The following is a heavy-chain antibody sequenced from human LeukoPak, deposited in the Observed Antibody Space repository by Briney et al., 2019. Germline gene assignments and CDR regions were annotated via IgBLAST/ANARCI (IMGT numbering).Heavy chain of an antibody. D-gene: IGHD1-26*01. V-gene: IGHV1-2*02. Sequence: ASVKLSCKASGYTFTGYYMHWVRQAPGQGLEWMGWINPNSGGTNYAQKFQGRVTMTRDTSISTAYMELSRLRSDDTAVYYCARVEPYSGSPVTEYWGQGTLVTVSS. J-gene: IGHJ4*02. CDR3: ARVEPYSGSPVTEY. CDR1: GYTFTGYY. CDR2: INPNSGGT.